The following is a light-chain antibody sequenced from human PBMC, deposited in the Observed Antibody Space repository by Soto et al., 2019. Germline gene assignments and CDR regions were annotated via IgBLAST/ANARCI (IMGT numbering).Light chain of an antibody. Sequence: DIEMTQSPLSLPVTPGEPASISCRSSQSLLHSNGYNYLDWDLQNPGQSPQLLIYLGSNRASGVPDRCSGSGSGTDFILKISRVEAEDVGVYYCMHALQTPLTFGGGTKVEIK. CDR3: MHALQTPLT. V-gene: IGKV2-28*01. CDR2: LGS. CDR1: QSLLHSNGYNY. J-gene: IGKJ4*01.